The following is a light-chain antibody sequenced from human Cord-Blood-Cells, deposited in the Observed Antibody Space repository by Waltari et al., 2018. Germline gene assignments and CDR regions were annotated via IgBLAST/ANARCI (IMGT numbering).Light chain of an antibody. J-gene: IGLJ1*01. CDR1: SRDVGGYKY. Sequence: QSALTQPASVSGSTGQSITIPCTGSSRDVGGYKYDSWYQQHPGKAPNLMIYDVSNRPSGVSNRFSGSRSGNTASLTISGLQAENEADYYCSSYTSSSTLVFGTGTKVTVL. CDR2: DVS. V-gene: IGLV2-14*03. CDR3: SSYTSSSTLV.